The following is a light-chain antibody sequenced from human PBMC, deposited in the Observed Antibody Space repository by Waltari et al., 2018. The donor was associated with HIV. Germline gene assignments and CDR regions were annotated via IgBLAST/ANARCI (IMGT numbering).Light chain of an antibody. CDR2: EAT. J-gene: IGLJ3*02. CDR1: SSDVGSCKF. Sequence: QPALPQPAPVSGSPGRSTPISSTGTSSDVGSCKFVSWYQQHPGKAPKLLIYEATKRPSGVSNRFSASKSGNTASLTISGLQAEDEADYYCCSCATPNTRVFGGGTKLTVL. V-gene: IGLV2-23*01. CDR3: CSCATPNTRV.